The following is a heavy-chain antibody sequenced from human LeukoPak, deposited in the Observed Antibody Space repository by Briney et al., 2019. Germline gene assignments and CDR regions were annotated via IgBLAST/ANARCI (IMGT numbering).Heavy chain of an antibody. CDR3: ATTRAYCSSTSCYMVY. Sequence: PGGSLRLSCAASGFTFDDYAMHWVRQAPGKGLEWVSGISWNSGSIGYADSVKGRFTISRDNAKNSLYLQMNSLRAEDTALYYCATTRAYCSSTSCYMVYWGQGTLVTVSS. V-gene: IGHV3-9*01. J-gene: IGHJ4*02. CDR2: ISWNSGSI. CDR1: GFTFDDYA. D-gene: IGHD2-2*02.